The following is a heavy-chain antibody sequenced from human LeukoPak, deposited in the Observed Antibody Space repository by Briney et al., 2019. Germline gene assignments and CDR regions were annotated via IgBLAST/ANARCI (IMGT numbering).Heavy chain of an antibody. J-gene: IGHJ6*03. CDR1: GFTFSSYS. CDR3: ARDARYCSSTSCYLHYYYYMDV. CDR2: ISSSSSYI. D-gene: IGHD2-2*01. Sequence: PGGSLRLSCAASGFTFSSYSMNWVRQAPGKGLEWVSSISSSSSYIYYADSVKGRFTISRDNAKNSLYLQMNSLRAEDTAVYYCARDARYCSSTSCYLHYYYYMDVWGKGTTVTVSS. V-gene: IGHV3-21*01.